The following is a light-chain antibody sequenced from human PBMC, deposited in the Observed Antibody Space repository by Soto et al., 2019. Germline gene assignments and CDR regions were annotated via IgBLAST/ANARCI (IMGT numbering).Light chain of an antibody. J-gene: IGLJ2*01. CDR1: SSDVGAYNY. Sequence: QSALTQPASVSGSPGQSITISCTGTSSDVGAYNYVSWYQQHPGKAPKLMIYAVSNRPSGVSNRFSGSKSGNTASLTISGLQAEDEADYYCSSFAGTNNLGVFGGGTKLTVL. CDR3: SSFAGTNNLGV. CDR2: AVS. V-gene: IGLV2-14*01.